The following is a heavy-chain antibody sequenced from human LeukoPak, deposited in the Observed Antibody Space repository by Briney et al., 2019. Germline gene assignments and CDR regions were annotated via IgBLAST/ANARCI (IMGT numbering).Heavy chain of an antibody. V-gene: IGHV3-33*06. Sequence: GRSLRLSCAASGFTFSSYGMHWVRQAPGKGLEWVAVIWYDGSNKYYADSVKGRFTISRDNSKNTLYLRMNSLRAEDTAVYYCAKDLVGSSSWIDYWGQGTLVTVSS. D-gene: IGHD6-13*01. J-gene: IGHJ4*02. CDR3: AKDLVGSSSWIDY. CDR2: IWYDGSNK. CDR1: GFTFSSYG.